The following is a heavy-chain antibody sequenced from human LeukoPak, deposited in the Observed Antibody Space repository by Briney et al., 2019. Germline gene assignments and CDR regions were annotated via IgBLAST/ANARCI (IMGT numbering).Heavy chain of an antibody. D-gene: IGHD5-18*01. J-gene: IGHJ4*02. CDR3: ARGHSYSYDY. CDR1: GFPFSTYA. CDR2: ISGNGGST. Sequence: SGGSLRLSCAASGFPFSTYALHWVRQAPGKGLEYVSAISGNGGSTYYANSVKGRFTIPRDNSRNTVYLQMGSLRAEDMAVYYCARGHSYSYDYWGQGTLVTVSS. V-gene: IGHV3-64*01.